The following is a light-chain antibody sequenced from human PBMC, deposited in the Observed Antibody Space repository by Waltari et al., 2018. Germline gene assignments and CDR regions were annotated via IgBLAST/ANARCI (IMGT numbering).Light chain of an antibody. V-gene: IGKV3-11*01. Sequence: EIVLTQSTPILSLSPGERASLSCRASQSVTNYLAWYQQKPGQAPRLLIYYTSHRATGIPARFSGSGFGTDFTLTISSLEPEDFAVYYCQQRRDWPLTFGGGTKVEIK. CDR2: YTS. CDR1: QSVTNY. CDR3: QQRRDWPLT. J-gene: IGKJ4*01.